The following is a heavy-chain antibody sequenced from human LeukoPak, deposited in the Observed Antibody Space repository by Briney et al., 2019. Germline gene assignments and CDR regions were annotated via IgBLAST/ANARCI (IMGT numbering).Heavy chain of an antibody. J-gene: IGHJ4*02. CDR2: IYYSGST. CDR1: GGSTSSYY. Sequence: SETLSLTCTVSGGSTSSYYWSWLRQPPGKGLEWIGYIYYSGSTNYNPSLKSRVTISVDTSKNQFSLKLSSVTAADTAVYYCARLYSSSFPLYWGQGTLVTVSS. V-gene: IGHV4-59*08. CDR3: ARLYSSSFPLY. D-gene: IGHD6-6*01.